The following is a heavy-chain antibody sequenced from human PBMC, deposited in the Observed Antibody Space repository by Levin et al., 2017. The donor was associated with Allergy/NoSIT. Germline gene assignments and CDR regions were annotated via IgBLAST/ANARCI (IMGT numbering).Heavy chain of an antibody. CDR2: IYYSGST. J-gene: IGHJ3*02. CDR1: GGSISSYY. Sequence: SETLSLTCTVSGGSISSYYWSWIRQPPGKGLEWIGYIYYSGSTNYNPSLKSRVTISVDTSKNQFSLKVSSVTAADTAVYYCARSALIYYDILTGYSCDAFDIWGQGTMVTVSS. CDR3: ARSALIYYDILTGYSCDAFDI. V-gene: IGHV4-59*01. D-gene: IGHD3-9*01.